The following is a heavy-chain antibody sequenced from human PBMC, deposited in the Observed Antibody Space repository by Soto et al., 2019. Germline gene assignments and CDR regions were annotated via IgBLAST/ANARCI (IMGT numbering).Heavy chain of an antibody. Sequence: SETLSLTCTVSGGSISSSSYYWGWIRQPPGKGLEWIGSIYYSGSTYYNPSLKSRVTISVDTSKNQFSLKLSSVTAADTAVYYCARRDVDYCSGGSCYGPFDYWGQGTLVTVSS. CDR1: GGSISSSSYY. V-gene: IGHV4-39*01. CDR3: ARRDVDYCSGGSCYGPFDY. J-gene: IGHJ4*02. D-gene: IGHD2-15*01. CDR2: IYYSGST.